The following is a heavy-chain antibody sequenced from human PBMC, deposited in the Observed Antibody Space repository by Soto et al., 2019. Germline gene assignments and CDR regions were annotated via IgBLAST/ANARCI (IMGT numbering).Heavy chain of an antibody. CDR1: GYTFTSYG. Sequence: ASVKVSCKASGYTFTSYGISWVRRAPGQGLEWMGWISAYNGNTNYAQKLQGRVTMTTDTSTSTAYMELRSLRSDDTAVYYCARVDSYYYYMDVWGKGTTVTVSS. CDR2: ISAYNGNT. J-gene: IGHJ6*03. D-gene: IGHD3-22*01. CDR3: ARVDSYYYYMDV. V-gene: IGHV1-18*01.